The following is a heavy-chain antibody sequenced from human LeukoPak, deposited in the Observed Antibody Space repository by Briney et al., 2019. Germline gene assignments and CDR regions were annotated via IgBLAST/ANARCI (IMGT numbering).Heavy chain of an antibody. D-gene: IGHD5-18*01. J-gene: IGHJ4*02. CDR1: GFTFSGCG. CDR2: IWYDGRDK. CDR3: AKDPYSYGSYFDY. V-gene: IGHV3-30*02. Sequence: TGGSLRLSCAASGFTFSGCGMHWVRQAPGKGLEGVAFIWYDGRDKYYADSVKGQFTISRDNSKNTLYLQMNSLRAEDTAVYYCAKDPYSYGSYFDYWGQGTLVIVSS.